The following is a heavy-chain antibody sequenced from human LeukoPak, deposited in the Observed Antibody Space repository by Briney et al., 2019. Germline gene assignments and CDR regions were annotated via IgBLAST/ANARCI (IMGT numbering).Heavy chain of an antibody. CDR3: AREAKVGASVADFDY. CDR1: GYTFTSYG. J-gene: IGHJ4*02. Sequence: ASVKVSCKASGYTFTSYGISWVRQAPGQGLEWMGWISAYNGNTNYAQKLQGRVTMTTDTSTSTAYMELRSLRSDDTAVYYCAREAKVGASVADFDYWGQGTLVTVSS. V-gene: IGHV1-18*01. CDR2: ISAYNGNT. D-gene: IGHD1-26*01.